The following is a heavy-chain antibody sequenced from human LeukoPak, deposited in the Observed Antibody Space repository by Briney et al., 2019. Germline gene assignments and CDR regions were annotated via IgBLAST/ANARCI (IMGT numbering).Heavy chain of an antibody. CDR3: AITHYGGNSLAGR. D-gene: IGHD4-23*01. Sequence: AGGSLRLSCAASGFTFSDYYMSWIRQAPGKGLEWVSYISSSGNIIYYADSVKGRFTISRDNAKNSLYLQMNSLRAEDTAVYYCAITHYGGNSLAGRWGQGTLVTVSS. CDR1: GFTFSDYY. CDR2: ISSSGNII. V-gene: IGHV3-11*04. J-gene: IGHJ4*02.